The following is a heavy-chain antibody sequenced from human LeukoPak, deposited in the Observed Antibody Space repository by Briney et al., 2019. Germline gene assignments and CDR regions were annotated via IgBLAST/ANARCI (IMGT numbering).Heavy chain of an antibody. V-gene: IGHV4-4*02. CDR1: GASISSSNW. D-gene: IGHD6-19*01. Sequence: PSETLSLTCAVSGASISSSNWWSWVRQPPGRGLEWIGEIYHSGGTNYTPSLKSRVTTSIDRSKNQFSLKLSSVTAADTAVYYCALIPRGIAVPGTDLWGRGTLVTVSS. CDR3: ALIPRGIAVPGTDL. J-gene: IGHJ5*02. CDR2: IYHSGGT.